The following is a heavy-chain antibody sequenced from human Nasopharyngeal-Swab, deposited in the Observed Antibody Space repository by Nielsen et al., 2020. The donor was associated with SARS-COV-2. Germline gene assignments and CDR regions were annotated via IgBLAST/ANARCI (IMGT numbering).Heavy chain of an antibody. CDR3: ARDRLQYYDFWSGYPNYFDY. CDR1: GFTFSCYG. V-gene: IGHV3-33*01. CDR2: IWYDGSNN. D-gene: IGHD3-3*01. J-gene: IGHJ4*02. Sequence: GESLKISCAASGFTFSCYGMHWVRQAPGRGLEWVAVIWYDGSNNYYADSVKGRFTISRDNSKNTLYLQMNSLRAEDTAVYYCARDRLQYYDFWSGYPNYFDYWGQGTLVTVSS.